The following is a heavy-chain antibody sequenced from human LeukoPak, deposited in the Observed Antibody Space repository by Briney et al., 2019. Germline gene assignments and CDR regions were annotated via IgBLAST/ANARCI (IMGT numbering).Heavy chain of an antibody. CDR3: AKEDGWQWLAGWHYYYYMDA. CDR1: GYTFTSYG. J-gene: IGHJ6*03. Sequence: ASVKVSCKASGYTFTSYGISWVRQAPGQGLEWMGWISAYNGNTNYAQKRQGRVTMTTDTSTSTAYMELRSLRSDDTDVYYCAKEDGWQWLAGWHYYYYMDAWGKGTTVTVSS. CDR2: ISAYNGNT. V-gene: IGHV1-18*01. D-gene: IGHD6-19*01.